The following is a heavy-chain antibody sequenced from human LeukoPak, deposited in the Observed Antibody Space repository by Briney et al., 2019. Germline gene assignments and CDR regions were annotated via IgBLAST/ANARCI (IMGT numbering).Heavy chain of an antibody. CDR2: INPNSGGT. CDR1: GYTFIEHY. J-gene: IGHJ4*02. CDR3: ATETSVTTRGVH. D-gene: IGHD4-17*01. V-gene: IGHV1-2*02. Sequence: ASVKVSCKASGYTFIEHYVNWVRQAPGQGLEWMGWINPNSGGTKSAQKFQGRVTMTRDTSVSTAYMEVSGLRYDDTAVYYCATETSVTTRGVHWGQGTLVTVSS.